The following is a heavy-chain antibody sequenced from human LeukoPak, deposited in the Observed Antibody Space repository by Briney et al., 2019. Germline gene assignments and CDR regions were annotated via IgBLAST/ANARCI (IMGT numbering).Heavy chain of an antibody. CDR1: GYTFTSYY. J-gene: IGHJ4*02. CDR2: INPSGGST. V-gene: IGHV1-46*01. D-gene: IGHD6-13*01. CDR3: ARDTGEAAAGSKYYFDY. Sequence: ASVKVSCEASGYTFTSYYMHWVRQAPGQGLEWMGIINPSGGSTSCAQKFQGRVTMTRDTSTSTVYMELSSLRSEDAAVYYCARDTGEAAAGSKYYFDYWGQGTLVTVSS.